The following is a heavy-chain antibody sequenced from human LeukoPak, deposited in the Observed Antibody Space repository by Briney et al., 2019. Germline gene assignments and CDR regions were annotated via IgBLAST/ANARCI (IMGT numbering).Heavy chain of an antibody. Sequence: GGSLRLSCAASGFTVSSYGMHWVRQAPGKGLEWVAVIWYDGSNKYYADSVKGRFTISRDNSKNTLYLQMNSLRAEDTAVCYCARGSSGDYGFDYWGQGTLVTVSS. V-gene: IGHV3-33*01. CDR3: ARGSSGDYGFDY. CDR2: IWYDGSNK. CDR1: GFTVSSYG. J-gene: IGHJ4*02. D-gene: IGHD4-17*01.